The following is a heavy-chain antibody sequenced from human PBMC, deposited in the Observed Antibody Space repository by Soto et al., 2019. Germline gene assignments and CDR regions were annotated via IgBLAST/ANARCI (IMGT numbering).Heavy chain of an antibody. V-gene: IGHV2-26*01. CDR3: ARISRHAYDLDF. CDR1: GFSLTNPNVG. CDR2: ILSNDEK. D-gene: IGHD5-12*01. Sequence: QVTLRESGPVLVKPTENLTLTCTVSGFSLTNPNVGVSWIRQPPGQALEWLAHILSNDEKSFSTSQKTRLTISQDTSRGQVVLTITNMGPVDTATYFCARISRHAYDLDFWGQGTLVTVSS. J-gene: IGHJ4*02.